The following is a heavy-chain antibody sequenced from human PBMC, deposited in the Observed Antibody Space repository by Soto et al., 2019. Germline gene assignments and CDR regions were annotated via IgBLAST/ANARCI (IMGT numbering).Heavy chain of an antibody. CDR1: GYTFTSYY. CDR3: ARAAYCSGGSCADFDY. D-gene: IGHD2-15*01. V-gene: IGHV1-46*01. CDR2: INPSGGST. J-gene: IGHJ4*02. Sequence: ASVKVSCKASGYTFTSYYMHWVRQAPGQGLEWMGIINPSGGSTSYAQKFQGRVTMTRDTSTSTVYMELSSLRSEDTAVYYCARAAYCSGGSCADFDYWGQGTLVTVSS.